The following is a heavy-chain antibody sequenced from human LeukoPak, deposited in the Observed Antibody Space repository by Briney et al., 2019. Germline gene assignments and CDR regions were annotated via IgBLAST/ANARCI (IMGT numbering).Heavy chain of an antibody. Sequence: GGSLRLSCAASGFTFSSYSMNWVRQAPGKGLEWVSSISSSSSYIYYADSVKGRFTISRDNAKNSLYLQMNSLRAEDTAVYYCARDFFWFGLGYFDYWGQGTLVTVSS. D-gene: IGHD3-10*01. CDR2: ISSSSSYI. J-gene: IGHJ4*02. CDR3: ARDFFWFGLGYFDY. CDR1: GFTFSSYS. V-gene: IGHV3-21*01.